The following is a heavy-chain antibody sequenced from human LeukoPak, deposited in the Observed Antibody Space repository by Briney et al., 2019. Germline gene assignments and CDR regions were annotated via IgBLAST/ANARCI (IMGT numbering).Heavy chain of an antibody. CDR3: ARSQYCSGGSCYRLGDY. Sequence: GGSLRLSCVGSGFTFRRYSMNWVRQAPGKGLEWVAVVSYDGSHEYYADSVKGRFTISRDNSKNTLYLQMDSLRAEDTAVYYCARSQYCSGGSCYRLGDYWGQGTLVTVSS. J-gene: IGHJ4*02. CDR2: VSYDGSHE. D-gene: IGHD2-15*01. V-gene: IGHV3-30*04. CDR1: GFTFRRYS.